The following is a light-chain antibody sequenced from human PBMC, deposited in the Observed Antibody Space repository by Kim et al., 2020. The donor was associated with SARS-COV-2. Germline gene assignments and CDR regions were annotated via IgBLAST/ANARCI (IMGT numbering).Light chain of an antibody. CDR3: LQGTQSPPYS. CDR1: QSIEHSNGKTY. CDR2: QIS. V-gene: IGKV2-24*01. J-gene: IGKJ2*03. Sequence: PASISCRSSQSIEHSNGKTYVTWLHQRPGQPPRLLLYQISNRFSGVPDRVSGSGAGTDFTLKISRVKIEDVGVYYCLQGTQSPPYSFGQGTKLEI.